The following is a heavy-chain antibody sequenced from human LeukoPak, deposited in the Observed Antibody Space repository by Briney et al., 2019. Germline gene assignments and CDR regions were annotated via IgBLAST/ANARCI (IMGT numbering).Heavy chain of an antibody. CDR2: IRSKAYGGTT. V-gene: IGHV3-49*04. D-gene: IGHD3-3*01. J-gene: IGHJ5*02. CDR1: GFTFGDYA. CDR3: TGTYYDFWSGINWFDP. Sequence: PGRSLRLSCTASGFTFGDYAMIWVRQAPGKGLEWVGFIRSKAYGGTTEYAASVKGRFTISRDDSKSIAYLQMNSLKTEDTAVYYCTGTYYDFWSGINWFDPWGHGTLVTVSS.